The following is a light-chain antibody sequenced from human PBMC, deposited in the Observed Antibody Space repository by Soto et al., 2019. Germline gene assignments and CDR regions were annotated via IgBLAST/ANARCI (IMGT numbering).Light chain of an antibody. Sequence: QSVLAQPASVSGSPGQSITVSCTGSSGDVGNYNLVSWYQQHPDKAPKLIIFGVSERPSGVSDRFSGSKSANTASLTISGLQAEDEADYYCSSYTTSTTRIIFGGGTKDRP. CDR1: SGDVGNYNL. CDR2: GVS. V-gene: IGLV2-14*02. CDR3: SSYTTSTTRII. J-gene: IGLJ2*01.